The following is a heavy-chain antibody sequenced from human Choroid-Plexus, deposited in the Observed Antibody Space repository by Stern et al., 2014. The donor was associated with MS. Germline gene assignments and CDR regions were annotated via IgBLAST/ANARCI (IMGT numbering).Heavy chain of an antibody. CDR2: VSYGGSNK. CDR1: GFTFGSCA. V-gene: IGHV3-30*18. J-gene: IGHJ5*02. CDR3: AKDRQYLTYFFDH. D-gene: IGHD2/OR15-2a*01. Sequence: VQLVESGGGVVQPGRPLRLSCVASGFTFGSCAMHWVRQAPGKGLEWVAVVSYGGSNKYYAGSVKGRFTISRDNSQNTLYMQMSSLRPEDTAVYYCAKDRQYLTYFFDHWGQGSLVTVSS.